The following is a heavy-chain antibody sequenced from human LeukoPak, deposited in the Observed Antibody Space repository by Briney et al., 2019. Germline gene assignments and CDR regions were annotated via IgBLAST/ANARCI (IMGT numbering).Heavy chain of an antibody. J-gene: IGHJ3*02. CDR2: VYYSGGT. CDR1: GASVRSHY. CDR3: ARGLRGGYDAFDI. D-gene: IGHD3-10*01. Sequence: SETLSLTCTVSGASVRSHYCNWVRQSPEKGLEWIGYVYYSGGTNYNPSLKSAVTISLDTSKNQFSLRLTSVTAADTAVYYCARGLRGGYDAFDIWGQGTMVTVSS. V-gene: IGHV4-59*02.